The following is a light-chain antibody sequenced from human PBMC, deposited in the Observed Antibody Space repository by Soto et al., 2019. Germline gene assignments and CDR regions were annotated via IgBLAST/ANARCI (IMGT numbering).Light chain of an antibody. CDR1: QSVSSTY. Sequence: EIVLTQSPGTLSLSPGERATLSCRASQSVSSTYLAWYQQKPGQAPRLLIYSASSRATGIPDRFRGSGSATDFTLTISRLEPGDFAVYYCQQYGRSPRTFGQGTKVEIK. CDR3: QQYGRSPRT. V-gene: IGKV3-20*01. CDR2: SAS. J-gene: IGKJ1*01.